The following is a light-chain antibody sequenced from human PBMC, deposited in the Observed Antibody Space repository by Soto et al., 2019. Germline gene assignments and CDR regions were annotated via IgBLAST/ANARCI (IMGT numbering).Light chain of an antibody. CDR2: YYSDSDK. V-gene: IGLV5-37*01. Sequence: QPVLTQPPSSSASPGESARLTCTLPSDINVGSYNIYWYQQKQGSPPRYLLYYYSDSDKGQGSGVPSRFSGSKDASANTGILLISGLQSEDEADYYCMIWPSNALYVFGTGTKVTVL. J-gene: IGLJ1*01. CDR1: SDINVGSYN. CDR3: MIWPSNALYV.